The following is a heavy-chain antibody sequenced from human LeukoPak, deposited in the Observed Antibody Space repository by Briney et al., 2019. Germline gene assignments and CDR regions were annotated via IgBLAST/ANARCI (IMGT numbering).Heavy chain of an antibody. CDR3: ARLNDYYGSGSYYNLPGY. CDR2: IYPGDSDT. CDR1: GYSFTSYW. V-gene: IGHV5-51*01. Sequence: PGESPKISCKGSGYSFTSYWIGWVRQMPGKGLEWMGIIYPGDSDTRYSPSFQGQVTISADKSISTAYLQWSSLKASDTAMYYCARLNDYYGSGSYYNLPGYWGQGTLVTVSS. D-gene: IGHD3-10*01. J-gene: IGHJ4*02.